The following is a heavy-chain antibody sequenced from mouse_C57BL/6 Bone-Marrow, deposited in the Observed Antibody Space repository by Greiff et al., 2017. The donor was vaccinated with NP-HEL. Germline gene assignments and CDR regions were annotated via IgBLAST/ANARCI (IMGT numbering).Heavy chain of an antibody. CDR2: INPSSGYT. CDR3: ARTITTAVAFDY. V-gene: IGHV1-4*01. Sequence: QVQLKESGAELARPGASVKMSCKASGYTFTSYTMHWVKQRPGQGLEWIGYINPSSGYTKYNQKFKDKATLTADKSSSTAYMQLSSLTSEDSAVYYCARTITTAVAFDYWGQGTTLTVSS. D-gene: IGHD1-1*01. J-gene: IGHJ2*01. CDR1: GYTFTSYT.